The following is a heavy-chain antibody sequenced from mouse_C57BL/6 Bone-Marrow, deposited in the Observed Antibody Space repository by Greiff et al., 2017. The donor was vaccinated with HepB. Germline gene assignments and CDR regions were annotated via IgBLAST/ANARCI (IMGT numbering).Heavy chain of an antibody. D-gene: IGHD1-1*01. CDR1: GYTFTNYW. CDR2: IYPGGGYT. Sequence: VKLMESGAELVRPGTSVKMSCKASGYTFTNYWIGWAKQRPGHGLEWIGDIYPGGGYTNYNEKFKGKATLTADKSSSTAYMQFSSLTSEDSAIYYCAILLQGYWGQGTTLTVSS. CDR3: AILLQGY. J-gene: IGHJ2*01. V-gene: IGHV1-63*01.